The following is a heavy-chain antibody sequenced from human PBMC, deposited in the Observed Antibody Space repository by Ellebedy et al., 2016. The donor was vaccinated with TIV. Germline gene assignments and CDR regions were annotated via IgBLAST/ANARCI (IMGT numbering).Heavy chain of an antibody. Sequence: MPSETLSLTCTVSGASFSSSSYYWGWIRQPPGKGLEWIGSIYYSGSTYYNPSLKSRVTISVDTSKNQFSLRLNSVTASDTTLYYCARHSLHRSGGLDWFDPWGQGILVTVSS. CDR1: GASFSSSSYY. CDR2: IYYSGST. V-gene: IGHV4-39*01. CDR3: ARHSLHRSGGLDWFDP. D-gene: IGHD6-19*01. J-gene: IGHJ5*02.